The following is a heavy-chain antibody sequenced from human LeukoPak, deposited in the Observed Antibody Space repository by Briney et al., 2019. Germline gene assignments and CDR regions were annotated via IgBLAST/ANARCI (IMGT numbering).Heavy chain of an antibody. J-gene: IGHJ4*02. CDR3: ARRSAGSGPFDY. V-gene: IGHV5-51*01. CDR2: IYPGDSDT. CDR1: GYGFTSYW. D-gene: IGHD6-19*01. Sequence: GESLKISCKGSGYGFTSYWIGWVRQMPGKGLEWIGVIYPGDSDTRYSPSFQGQVTISADKSITTAYLQWSSLRASDTAMYYCARRSAGSGPFDYWGQGTLVTVSS.